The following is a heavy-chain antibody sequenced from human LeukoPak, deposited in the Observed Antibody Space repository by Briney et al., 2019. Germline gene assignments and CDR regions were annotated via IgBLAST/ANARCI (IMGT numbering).Heavy chain of an antibody. CDR2: FHYSGST. D-gene: IGHD1-26*01. J-gene: IGHJ4*02. CDR1: GGSISSGSDY. CDR3: ARYFGGTYHYFDY. Sequence: SETLSLTCTVSGGSISSGSDYWGWIRQPPGKGVEWIGSFHYSGSTYYNPSLKSRVTISVDTSKNQFSLKLSSVTAADTAVYYCARYFGGTYHYFDYWGQGTLVTVSS. V-gene: IGHV4-39*01.